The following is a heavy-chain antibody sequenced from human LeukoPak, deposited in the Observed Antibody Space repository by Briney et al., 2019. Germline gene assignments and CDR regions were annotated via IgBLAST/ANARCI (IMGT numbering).Heavy chain of an antibody. D-gene: IGHD4/OR15-4a*01. CDR2: IHYTGST. CDR1: GGSISTYY. J-gene: IGHJ4*02. V-gene: IGHV4-59*01. Sequence: SATLSLTCTVSGGSISTYYWSCIRQPPGKGLQYIGYIHYTGSTNYNPSLKSRVTISVDTSKDQFSLRLTSVTPADTAVYYCARFDYGGPTNKWGQGTLVTVSS. CDR3: ARFDYGGPTNK.